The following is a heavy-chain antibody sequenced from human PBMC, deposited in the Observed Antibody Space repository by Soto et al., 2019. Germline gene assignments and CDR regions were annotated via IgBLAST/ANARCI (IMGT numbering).Heavy chain of an antibody. V-gene: IGHV4-61*01. D-gene: IGHD5-12*01. Sequence: PSETLSLTCAVSGGSVSSGSYYWSWIRQPPGKGLEWIGYIYYSGSTNYNPSLKSRVTISVDTSKNQFSLKLSSVTAADTAVYYCASRDGYNPGRYFDYWGQGTLVTVSS. CDR1: GGSVSSGSYY. CDR2: IYYSGST. J-gene: IGHJ4*02. CDR3: ASRDGYNPGRYFDY.